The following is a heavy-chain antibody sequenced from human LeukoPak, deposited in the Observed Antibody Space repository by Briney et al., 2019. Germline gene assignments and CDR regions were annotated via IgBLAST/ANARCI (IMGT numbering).Heavy chain of an antibody. J-gene: IGHJ5*02. CDR2: IKRTPDGGTT. V-gene: IGHV3-15*01. Sequence: NPGGSLRLSCAASGVIFSNEWMRWVRQAPRTGMEWVGHIKRTPDGGTTDYAAPVKGRFTISRVDSKNTLYLKMNSLKTEDTAVYYCTPGNYSNLWGQGTLVTVS. CDR1: GVIFSNEW. D-gene: IGHD2-2*01. CDR3: TPGNYSNL.